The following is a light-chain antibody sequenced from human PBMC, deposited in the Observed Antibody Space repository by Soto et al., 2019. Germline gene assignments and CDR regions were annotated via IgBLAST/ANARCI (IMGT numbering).Light chain of an antibody. CDR3: SSYTSSSTLV. Sequence: QSALTQPASVSGSPGQSITISCTGTSSDVGGYNYVSWYQQHPGKAPKLMIYDVSNRPSGVSNRFSGSKSGNTACLTISGLQVEDEADYSCSSYTSSSTLVFGGGTKLTVL. CDR2: DVS. CDR1: SSDVGGYNY. J-gene: IGLJ2*01. V-gene: IGLV2-14*01.